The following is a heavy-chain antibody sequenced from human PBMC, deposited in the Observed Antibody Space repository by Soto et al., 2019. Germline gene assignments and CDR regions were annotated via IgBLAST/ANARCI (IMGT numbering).Heavy chain of an antibody. J-gene: IGHJ4*02. D-gene: IGHD5-18*01. Sequence: QVQLVESVGGVVQPGRSLRLSCAASGFTFSSYGMHWVRQAPGKGLEWVAVISYDGSNKYYADSVKGRFTISRDNSKNTLYLQMNSLRAEDTAVYYCAKGSTAMTYFDYWGQGTLVTVSS. CDR3: AKGSTAMTYFDY. V-gene: IGHV3-30*18. CDR1: GFTFSSYG. CDR2: ISYDGSNK.